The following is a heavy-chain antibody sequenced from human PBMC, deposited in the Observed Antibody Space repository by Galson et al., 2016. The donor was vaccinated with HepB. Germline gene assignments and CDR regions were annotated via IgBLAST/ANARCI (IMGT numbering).Heavy chain of an antibody. CDR2: ISSGSSAI. V-gene: IGHV3-48*02. D-gene: IGHD1-14*01. CDR1: GFTFSGYN. Sequence: SLRLSCAASGFTFSGYNMDWVRQAPGKGLEWVSYISSGSSAIYYADSVKGRFTISRDNAKNSLFLQMNSLRDEDTAIYFCARDGNHAYDRDYWGQGTLVTVSS. J-gene: IGHJ4*02. CDR3: ARDGNHAYDRDY.